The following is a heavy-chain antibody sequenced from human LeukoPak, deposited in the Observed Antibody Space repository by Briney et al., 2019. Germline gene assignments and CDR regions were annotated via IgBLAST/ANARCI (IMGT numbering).Heavy chain of an antibody. Sequence: SSETLSLTCAVYGGSFSGYYWSWIRQPPGKGLEWIGEINHSGSTNYNPSLKSQVTISVDTSKNQFSLKLSSVTAADTAVYYCARGDCSSTSCPPDYWGQGTLVTVSS. CDR1: GGSFSGYY. V-gene: IGHV4-34*01. CDR3: ARGDCSSTSCPPDY. D-gene: IGHD2-2*01. CDR2: INHSGST. J-gene: IGHJ4*02.